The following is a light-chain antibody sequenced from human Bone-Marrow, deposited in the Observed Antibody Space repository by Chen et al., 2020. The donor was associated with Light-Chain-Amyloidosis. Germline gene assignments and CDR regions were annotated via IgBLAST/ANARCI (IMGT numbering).Light chain of an antibody. CDR3: QVWDRSSDRPV. CDR1: NIGSTS. V-gene: IGLV3-21*02. CDR2: GDS. Sequence: SYVLTQPSSVSVSPVQTATIACGGNNIGSTSVHWYQQTPGQAPLLVVYGDSDRPSGIPERLSGSNSGNTATLTISRVEAGDEADYYCQVWDRSSDRPVFGGGTKLTVL. J-gene: IGLJ3*02.